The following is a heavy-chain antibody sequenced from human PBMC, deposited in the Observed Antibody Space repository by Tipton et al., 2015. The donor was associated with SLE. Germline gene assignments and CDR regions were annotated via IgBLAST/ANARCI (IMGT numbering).Heavy chain of an antibody. D-gene: IGHD7-27*01. Sequence: TLSLTCTVSGDSISSDFYYWSWIRQHPGKGLEWIGNILNTGSTSYNPSLKSRVTISVDTSNNQFSLKLSSVTAADTALYYCARDPTGDDAFDVWGQGTMVTVSS. V-gene: IGHV4-31*03. CDR3: ARDPTGDDAFDV. CDR1: GDSISSDFYY. CDR2: ILNTGST. J-gene: IGHJ3*01.